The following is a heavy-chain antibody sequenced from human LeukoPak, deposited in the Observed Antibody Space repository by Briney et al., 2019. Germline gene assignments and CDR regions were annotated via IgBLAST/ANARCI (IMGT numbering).Heavy chain of an antibody. V-gene: IGHV4-30-4*08. CDR2: IYYSGST. D-gene: IGHD3-22*01. J-gene: IGHJ3*02. Sequence: SQTLSLTCTVSGASISSGDYYWSWIRQPPGKGLEWIGYIYYSGSTYYNPSLKSRVTISVDTSKNQFSLKLSSVTAADTAVYYCARVHYYDSSGYYHYAFDIWGQGTMVTVSS. CDR1: GASISSGDYY. CDR3: ARVHYYDSSGYYHYAFDI.